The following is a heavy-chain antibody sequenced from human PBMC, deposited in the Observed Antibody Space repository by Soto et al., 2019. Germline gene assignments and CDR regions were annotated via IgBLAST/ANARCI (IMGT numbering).Heavy chain of an antibody. CDR1: RFTFSSYW. J-gene: IGHJ6*02. Sequence: GRSLRLSCAASRFTFSSYWMSWVRQAPGKGLEWVANIKQDGSEKYYVDSVKGRFTISRDNAKNSLYLQMNSLRAEDTAVYYCARAAYSSSSYYYHYCMDVWGQGTMVTVSS. CDR3: ARAAYSSSSYYYHYCMDV. V-gene: IGHV3-7*03. D-gene: IGHD6-6*01. CDR2: IKQDGSEK.